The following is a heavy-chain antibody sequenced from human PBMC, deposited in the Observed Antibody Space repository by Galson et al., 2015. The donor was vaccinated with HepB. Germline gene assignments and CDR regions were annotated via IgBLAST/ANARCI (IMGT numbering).Heavy chain of an antibody. V-gene: IGHV1-3*01. J-gene: IGHJ4*02. CDR3: ARDLRAVAGTIRYYFDY. Sequence: SVKVSCKASGYTFTSYAMHWVRQAPGQRLEWMGWINAGNGNTKYSQKFQGRVTITRDTSASTAYMELSSLRSEDTAVYYCARDLRAVAGTIRYYFDYWGQGTPVTVSS. D-gene: IGHD6-19*01. CDR2: INAGNGNT. CDR1: GYTFTSYA.